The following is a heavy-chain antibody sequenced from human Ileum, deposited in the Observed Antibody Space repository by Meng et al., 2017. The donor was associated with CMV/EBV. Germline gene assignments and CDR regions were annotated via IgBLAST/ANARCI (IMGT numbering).Heavy chain of an antibody. Sequence: SGDYMSSGGDYWSWIRHHPGKGLEWIGYISYSGGTYYNPSLKRRVTMSIDTSKNQFSLNLNSVTAADTAVYYCARDFGNYGGNWFDPWGQGTLVTVSS. CDR3: ARDFGNYGGNWFDP. V-gene: IGHV4-31*02. CDR1: GDYMSSGGDY. D-gene: IGHD4-11*01. J-gene: IGHJ5*02. CDR2: ISYSGGT.